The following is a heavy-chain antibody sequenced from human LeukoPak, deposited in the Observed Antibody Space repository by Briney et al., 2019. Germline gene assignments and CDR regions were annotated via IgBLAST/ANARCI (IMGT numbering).Heavy chain of an antibody. CDR2: IYSGGST. Sequence: GGSLRLSCAASEFSVGSNYMTWVRQAPGKGLEWVSLIYSGGSTYYADSVKGRFTISRDNSKNTLYLQMNSLKTEDTALYYCARQMATILDGILDYWGQGTLVTVSS. V-gene: IGHV3-66*02. CDR3: ARQMATILDGILDY. D-gene: IGHD5-24*01. J-gene: IGHJ4*02. CDR1: EFSVGSNY.